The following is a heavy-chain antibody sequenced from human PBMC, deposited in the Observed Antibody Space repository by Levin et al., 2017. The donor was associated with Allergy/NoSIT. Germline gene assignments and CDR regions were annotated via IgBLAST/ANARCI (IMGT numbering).Heavy chain of an antibody. CDR3: ARAGNYYGSGNYYYMDV. J-gene: IGHJ6*03. CDR2: IYHSGST. D-gene: IGHD3-10*01. Sequence: SETLSLTCAVSGGSISSSNWWSWVRQPPGKGLEWIGEIYHSGSTNYNPSLKSRVTISVDKSKNQFSLKLSSVTAADTAVYYCARAGNYYGSGNYYYMDVWGKGTTVTVSS. CDR1: GGSISSSNW. V-gene: IGHV4-4*02.